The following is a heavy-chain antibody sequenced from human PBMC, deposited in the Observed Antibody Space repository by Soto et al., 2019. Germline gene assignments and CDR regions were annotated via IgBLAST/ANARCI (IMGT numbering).Heavy chain of an antibody. CDR1: GYTFISYD. D-gene: IGHD5-18*01. Sequence: QVQLVQSGAEVKKPGDSVRVSCKASGYTFISYDINWVRQAPGQGLEWMGWINPNGGGTNYAQKFQGRGTMTMDTSISTAYMELSSLRSDDTAVYYCARSRIQLWPDALDIWGQGTMVTVSS. J-gene: IGHJ3*02. V-gene: IGHV1-2*02. CDR2: INPNGGGT. CDR3: ARSRIQLWPDALDI.